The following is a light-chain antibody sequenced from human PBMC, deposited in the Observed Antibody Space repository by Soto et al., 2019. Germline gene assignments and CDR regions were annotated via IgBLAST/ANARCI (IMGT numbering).Light chain of an antibody. CDR1: SSDVGGYNY. Sequence: QSVLTQPPSASGSPGQSVTISCTGTSSDVGGYNYVSWYQQHPGKAPKLMIYEVSKRPSGVPDRFSGSKSGNTASLNVSGLQAEDEAEYYCSSYAGSNLYVFGTGTKLTVL. V-gene: IGLV2-8*01. CDR2: EVS. CDR3: SSYAGSNLYV. J-gene: IGLJ1*01.